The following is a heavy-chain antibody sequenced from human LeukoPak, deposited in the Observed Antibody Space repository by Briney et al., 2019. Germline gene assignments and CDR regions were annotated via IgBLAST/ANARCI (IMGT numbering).Heavy chain of an antibody. D-gene: IGHD2-21*01. CDR2: IYYSGST. Sequence: SETLSLTCTVSGGSISSYYWSWIRQPPGKGLEWIGYIYYSGSTNYNPSLKSRVTISVDTSKNQFSLKLSSVTAADTAVYYCARLRAYSGEGDAFDIWGQGTMVTVSS. CDR3: ARLRAYSGEGDAFDI. V-gene: IGHV4-59*08. CDR1: GGSISSYY. J-gene: IGHJ3*02.